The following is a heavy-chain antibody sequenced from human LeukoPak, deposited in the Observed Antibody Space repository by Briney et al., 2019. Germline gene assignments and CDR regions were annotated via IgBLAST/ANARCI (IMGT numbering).Heavy chain of an antibody. V-gene: IGHV3-30*04. CDR2: ISYDGTNK. D-gene: IGHD5-18*01. J-gene: IGHJ4*02. CDR3: ARDPHRGYSYGTGSNYFDY. Sequence: GGSLRLSCAASGFTLSSYAMHWVRQAPGKGLEWVAVISYDGTNKYYADSVKGRFTISRDSSKNTLYLQMNSLRAEDTAVYYCARDPHRGYSYGTGSNYFDYWGQGTLVTVSS. CDR1: GFTLSSYA.